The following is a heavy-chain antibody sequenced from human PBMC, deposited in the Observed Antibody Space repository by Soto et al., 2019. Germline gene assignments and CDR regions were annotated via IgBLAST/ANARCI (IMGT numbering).Heavy chain of an antibody. J-gene: IGHJ4*02. CDR3: GSDATIHKD. V-gene: IGHV3-7*01. D-gene: IGHD3-3*01. CDR1: GFIFNSYW. CDR2: IEPDGSGK. Sequence: EVQLVESGGGLVQPGGSLRLSCAASGFIFNSYWMSWVRQAPGEGPEWVASIEPDGSGKYYVDSVRGRFTTSRDNAKNSVFLQMNSLRVEDTAVYYCGSDATIHKDWGQGTLVTVSS.